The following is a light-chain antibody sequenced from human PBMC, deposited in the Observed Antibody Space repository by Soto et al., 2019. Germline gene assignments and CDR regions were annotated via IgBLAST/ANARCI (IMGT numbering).Light chain of an antibody. CDR1: QSVLHSSNGNNY. CDR3: QQHCSTPYP. Sequence: DIEMTQSPDSLSVSLGERATINCRSSQSVLHSSNGNNYIAWYQQKPGQPPKLLIYWASTRGSGVPARFSASGSGTGFTLTISGLQAEDVAVYYCQQHCSTPYPFGQGTRLEIK. V-gene: IGKV4-1*01. J-gene: IGKJ2*01. CDR2: WAS.